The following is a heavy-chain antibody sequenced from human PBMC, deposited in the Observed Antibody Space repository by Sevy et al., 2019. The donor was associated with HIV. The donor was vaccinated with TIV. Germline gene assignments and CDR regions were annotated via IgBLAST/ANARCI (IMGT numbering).Heavy chain of an antibody. J-gene: IGHJ4*02. D-gene: IGHD2-2*01. CDR1: GFIFSDFY. CDR3: VRDYLGYCTTTTCQGFDY. CDR2: ISSSSSYT. Sequence: GGSLRLSCAASGFIFSDFYMSWIRQAPGKGLEWVSYISSSSSYTNYADSVKGRFIISRDNAKNSLYLQMNSLRAEDTAVYYCVRDYLGYCTTTTCQGFDYWGQGTLVTVSS. V-gene: IGHV3-11*06.